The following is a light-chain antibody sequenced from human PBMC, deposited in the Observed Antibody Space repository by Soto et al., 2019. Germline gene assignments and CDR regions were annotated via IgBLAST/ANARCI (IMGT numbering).Light chain of an antibody. J-gene: IGKJ5*01. V-gene: IGKV3-15*01. CDR2: DAS. Sequence: EVVMTQSPATLSVSPGERATLSCRASQSLSRNLAWYQQKPGQAPRLLIYDASTRATGIPARFSGSGSGTEFTLTISNLQSEDFAVYYCQQYGSSPITFGQGTRLEIK. CDR1: QSLSRN. CDR3: QQYGSSPIT.